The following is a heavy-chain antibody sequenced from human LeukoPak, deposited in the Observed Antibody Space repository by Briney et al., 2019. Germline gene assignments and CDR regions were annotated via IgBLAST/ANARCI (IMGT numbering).Heavy chain of an antibody. D-gene: IGHD5-12*01. CDR2: IYYSGST. Sequence: SETLSLTCTVSGGSISSSSYYWGWIRQPPGKGLEWIGSIYYSGSTYYNPSLKSRVTISVDTSKNQFSLKLSSVTAADTAVYYCARGDLVATVHQYYYYGMDVWGQGTTVTVSS. CDR1: GGSISSSSYY. CDR3: ARGDLVATVHQYYYYGMDV. V-gene: IGHV4-39*07. J-gene: IGHJ6*02.